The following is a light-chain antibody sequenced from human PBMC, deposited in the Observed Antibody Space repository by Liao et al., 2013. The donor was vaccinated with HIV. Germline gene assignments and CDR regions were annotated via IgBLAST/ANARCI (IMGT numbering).Light chain of an antibody. CDR1: KLGEKY. Sequence: SYELTQPPSVSVSPGQTASITCSGDKLGEKYACWFQQKAGQTPVMVIYQDIKRPSGIPERFSGSNSGNTATLTISGTQPMDEADYHCLVWDSSTVVFGGGTKLTVL. J-gene: IGLJ2*01. V-gene: IGLV3-1*01. CDR3: LVWDSSTVV. CDR2: QDI.